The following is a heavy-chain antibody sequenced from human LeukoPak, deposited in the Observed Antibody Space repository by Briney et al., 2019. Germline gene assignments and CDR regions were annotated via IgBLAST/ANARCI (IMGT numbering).Heavy chain of an antibody. V-gene: IGHV5-51*01. D-gene: IGHD1-26*01. J-gene: IGHJ3*01. CDR2: IYPDKSDT. CDR1: GYSFSTNW. CDR3: AREGSGRRLGVFDV. Sequence: HGESLKISCKGSGYSFSTNWIGWVRQMPGKGLEWMGIIYPDKSDTRYSPSFQGQVTISADKSINTAYLQWSSLKASDTAMYYCAREGSGRRLGVFDVWGQGTLVTVSS.